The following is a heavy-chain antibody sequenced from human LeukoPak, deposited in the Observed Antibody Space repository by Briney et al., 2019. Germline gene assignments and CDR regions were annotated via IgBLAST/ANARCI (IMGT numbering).Heavy chain of an antibody. V-gene: IGHV4-61*02. CDR2: IYTSENT. J-gene: IGHJ4*02. Sequence: KPSETLSLTCTVSGGSISSGSYYWSWIRQPAGSGLEWIGRIYTSENTNYNPSLKSRVTISLDTSKNQFSLKVRSVTAADTAVYFCARIRGSRPTGYIDYWGQGTLVTVSS. CDR3: ARIRGSRPTGYIDY. CDR1: GGSISSGSYY. D-gene: IGHD5-12*01.